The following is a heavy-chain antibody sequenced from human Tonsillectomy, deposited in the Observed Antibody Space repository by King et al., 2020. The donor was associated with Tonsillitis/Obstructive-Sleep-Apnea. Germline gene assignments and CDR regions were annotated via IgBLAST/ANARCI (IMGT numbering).Heavy chain of an antibody. D-gene: IGHD5-24*01. CDR2: ISSSSSYT. CDR3: ARGLSRDGYEPGPFDY. J-gene: IGHJ4*02. Sequence: VQLVESGGGLVKPGGSLRLSCAASGFTFSDYYMSWIRQAPGKGLEWVSYISSSSSYTNYADSVKGRFTISRDNAKNSLYLQMNSLRAEDTAVYYCARGLSRDGYEPGPFDYWGQGTLVTVSS. V-gene: IGHV3-11*06. CDR1: GFTFSDYY.